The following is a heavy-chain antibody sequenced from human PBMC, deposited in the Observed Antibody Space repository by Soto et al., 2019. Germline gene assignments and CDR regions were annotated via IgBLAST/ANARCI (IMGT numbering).Heavy chain of an antibody. D-gene: IGHD3-16*01. CDR2: IIPLFGTT. CDR3: AKSWGGESYYYYYAMEV. V-gene: IGHV1-69*06. Sequence: QVQVVQSGAEVKRPGSSVNVSCKASGGYFNNRQTLNSYPISWVRQAPGQGLEWMGGIIPLFGTTNYAQRVQGSVTITADKSTSTTYQELNHGTSDDKAAYYCAKSWGGESYYYYYAMEVWGQGTTVTVSS. J-gene: IGHJ6*02. CDR1: GGYFNNRQTLNSYP.